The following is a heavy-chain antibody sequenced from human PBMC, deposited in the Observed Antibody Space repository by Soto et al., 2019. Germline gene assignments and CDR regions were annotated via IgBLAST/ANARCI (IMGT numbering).Heavy chain of an antibody. CDR2: ISYDGSNE. D-gene: IGHD2-8*01. CDR3: ARGGYCTNGLCLATYYYGMDV. J-gene: IGHJ6*02. CDR1: GFIFNNYA. Sequence: QVQLVESGGGVVQPGRSLRLSCAASGFIFNNYAMHWVRQAPGKGLEWVAVISYDGSNEYYADSVRGRFTISRDNSKNTLYLQMNSLRPEDTAMFYCARGGYCTNGLCLATYYYGMDVWGQGTTVTVSS. V-gene: IGHV3-30-3*01.